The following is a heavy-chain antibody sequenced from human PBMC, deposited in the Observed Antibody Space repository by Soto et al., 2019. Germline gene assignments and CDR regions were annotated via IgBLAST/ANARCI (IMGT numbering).Heavy chain of an antibody. J-gene: IGHJ6*03. CDR3: ATLDTRYSYYMDV. CDR1: GFTFSSYS. V-gene: IGHV3-21*01. CDR2: ISSSSSYI. Sequence: VQLVESGGGLVKSGGSLRLSCAASGFTFSSYSMNWVRQAPGKGLEWVSSISSSSSYIYYADSVKGRFTISRDNAKNSLYLQMNSLRAEDTAVYYCATLDTRYSYYMDVWGKGTTVTVSS. D-gene: IGHD5-18*01.